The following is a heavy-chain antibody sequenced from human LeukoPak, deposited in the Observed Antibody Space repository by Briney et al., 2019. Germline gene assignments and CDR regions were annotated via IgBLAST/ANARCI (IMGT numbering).Heavy chain of an antibody. Sequence: GRSLRLSCAASGFTFSSYGMHWVRQAPGKGLEWVAVIWYDGSNKYYADSVKGRFTISRDNSKNTLYLQMNSLRAKDTAVYYCARGPLHCSSTSCRGDYFDYWGQGTLVTVSS. CDR3: ARGPLHCSSTSCRGDYFDY. CDR1: GFTFSSYG. V-gene: IGHV3-33*01. CDR2: IWYDGSNK. D-gene: IGHD2-2*01. J-gene: IGHJ4*02.